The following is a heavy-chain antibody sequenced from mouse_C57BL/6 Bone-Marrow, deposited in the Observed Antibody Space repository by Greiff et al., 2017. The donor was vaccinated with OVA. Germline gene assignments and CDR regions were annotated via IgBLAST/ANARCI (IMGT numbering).Heavy chain of an antibody. Sequence: VQLQQSGAELVRPGASVKLSCTASGFNIKDDYMPWVKQRPEQGLEWIGWIDPENGDTEYASKFQGKATITADTSSNTAYLQLSSLTSEDTAVYYCTNYYGSSWGYFDVWGTGTTVTVSS. D-gene: IGHD1-1*01. CDR2: IDPENGDT. V-gene: IGHV14-4*01. J-gene: IGHJ1*03. CDR3: TNYYGSSWGYFDV. CDR1: GFNIKDDY.